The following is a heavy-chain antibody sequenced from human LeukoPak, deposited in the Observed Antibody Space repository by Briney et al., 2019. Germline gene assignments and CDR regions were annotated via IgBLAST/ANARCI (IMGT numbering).Heavy chain of an antibody. V-gene: IGHV2-5*02. J-gene: IGHJ4*02. CDR1: GFSLSTGGVG. D-gene: IGHD3-10*01. Sequence: ESGPTLVKPTQTLTLTCTFSGFSLSTGGVGVGWIRQPPGKALEWLALIYWDDDKRYSPSLKSRLTITKDTSKNQVVLTMTNMDPVDTATYYCAHSQGGYYGSGSYPYYFDYWGQGTLVTVSS. CDR3: AHSQGGYYGSGSYPYYFDY. CDR2: IYWDDDK.